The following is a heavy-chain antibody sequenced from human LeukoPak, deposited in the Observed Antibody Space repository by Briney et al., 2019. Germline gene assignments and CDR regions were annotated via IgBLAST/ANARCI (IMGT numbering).Heavy chain of an antibody. J-gene: IGHJ4*02. CDR2: IYHSGST. D-gene: IGHD3-16*01. V-gene: IGHV4-30-2*01. CDR3: ARAGDKFGYYFDY. Sequence: SETLSLTCAVSGGSISSGGYSWSWIRQPPGKGLEWIGYIYHSGSTYYNPSLKSRVTISVDRSKNQFSLKLSSVTAADTAVYYCARAGDKFGYYFDYWGQGTLVTVSS. CDR1: GGSISSGGYS.